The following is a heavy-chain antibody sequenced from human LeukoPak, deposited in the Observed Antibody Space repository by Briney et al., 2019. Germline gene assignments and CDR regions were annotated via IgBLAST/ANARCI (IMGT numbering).Heavy chain of an antibody. Sequence: KTSETLSLTCTVSGGSISSGSYYWSWIRQPAGKGLEWIGRIYTSGSTNYNPSLKSRVTISVDTSKNQFSLKLSSVTAADTAVYYCARFLAGTRHFHFYYYMDVWGKGTTVAISS. D-gene: IGHD3-9*01. V-gene: IGHV4-61*02. J-gene: IGHJ6*03. CDR2: IYTSGST. CDR3: ARFLAGTRHFHFYYYMDV. CDR1: GGSISSGSYY.